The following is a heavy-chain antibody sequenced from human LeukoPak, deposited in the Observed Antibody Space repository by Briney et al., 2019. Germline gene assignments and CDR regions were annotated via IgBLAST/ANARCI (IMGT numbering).Heavy chain of an antibody. V-gene: IGHV1-3*01. CDR1: GYSFTNYA. D-gene: IGHD4-17*01. CDR3: ARAIWTSTVTTYYLDY. Sequence: GASVKVSCKAAGYSFTNYAMQWVRQAPGQRLEWMGWINAGNGKTKYSQKFQGRVTITRDTSATTAYMELSGLRSEDTAVYYCARAIWTSTVTTYYLDYWGQGTLVTVSS. J-gene: IGHJ4*02. CDR2: INAGNGKT.